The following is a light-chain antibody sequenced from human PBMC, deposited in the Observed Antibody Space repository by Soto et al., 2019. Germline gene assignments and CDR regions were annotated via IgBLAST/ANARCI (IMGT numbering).Light chain of an antibody. CDR1: QDIRKF. Sequence: DLEMTPSPSSLSASVGDRVTITCQASQDIRKFLNWFKQRPGAAPNLLIYDASNLETGVPSRFSAGGSGTHFTLTITSLQPEDTGTYFCQQYDNLPYTFAQGTKVEI. J-gene: IGKJ2*01. CDR3: QQYDNLPYT. V-gene: IGKV1-33*01. CDR2: DAS.